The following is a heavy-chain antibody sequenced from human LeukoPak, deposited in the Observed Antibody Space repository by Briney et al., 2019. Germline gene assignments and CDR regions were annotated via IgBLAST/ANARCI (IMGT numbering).Heavy chain of an antibody. CDR3: ARDRYDILTGYDY. Sequence: GGSLRLSCAASGFTFSSYAMSWVRQAPGKGLEWVANIKQDGSEKYYVDSVKGRFTISRDNAKNSLYLQMNSLRAEDTAVYYCARDRYDILTGYDYWGQGTLVTVSS. D-gene: IGHD3-9*01. CDR1: GFTFSSYA. V-gene: IGHV3-7*01. CDR2: IKQDGSEK. J-gene: IGHJ4*02.